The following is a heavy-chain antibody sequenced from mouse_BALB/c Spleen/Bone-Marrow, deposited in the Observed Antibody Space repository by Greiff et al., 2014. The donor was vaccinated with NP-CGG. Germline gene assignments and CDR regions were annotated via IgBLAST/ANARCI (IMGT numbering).Heavy chain of an antibody. Sequence: EVQRVESGGGLVKPGGSLKLSCAASGFTFSSYTMSWVRQTPEKRLEWVATISSGGSYTYYPDSVKGRFTIARDNAKNTLYLQMSSLKSEDTAMYYCTRDGKGNYDYAMDHWGQGTSVTASS. CDR3: TRDGKGNYDYAMDH. J-gene: IGHJ4*01. D-gene: IGHD2-1*01. CDR1: GFTFSSYT. CDR2: ISSGGSYT. V-gene: IGHV5-6-4*01.